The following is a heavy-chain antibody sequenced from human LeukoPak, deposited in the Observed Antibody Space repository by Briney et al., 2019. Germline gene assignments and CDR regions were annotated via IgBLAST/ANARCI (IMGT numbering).Heavy chain of an antibody. CDR2: INHSGST. V-gene: IGHV4-34*01. Sequence: PSETLSLTCAVYGGSFSGYYWSWIRQPPGKGLEWIGEINHSGSTNYNPSVKSRVTISVDTSKNQFSLKLSSVTAADTAVYYCARLRPARFDYWGQGTLVTVSS. CDR3: ARLRPARFDY. CDR1: GGSFSGYY. J-gene: IGHJ4*02. D-gene: IGHD6-6*01.